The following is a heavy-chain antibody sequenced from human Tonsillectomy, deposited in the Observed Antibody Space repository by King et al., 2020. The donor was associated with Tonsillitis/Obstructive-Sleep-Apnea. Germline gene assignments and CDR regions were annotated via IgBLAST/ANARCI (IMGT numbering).Heavy chain of an antibody. CDR2: IYSGGST. CDR1: GFTVSSNY. CDR3: ARGGFWSGYPLYYFDY. V-gene: IGHV3-66*01. J-gene: IGHJ4*02. D-gene: IGHD3-3*01. Sequence: VQLVESGGGLVQPGGSLRLSCAASGFTVSSNYMSWVRQAPGKGLEWVSVIYSGGSTYYADSVKGRFTISRDNSKNTLDLQMNSLRAEDTAVYYCARGGFWSGYPLYYFDYWGQGTLVTVSS.